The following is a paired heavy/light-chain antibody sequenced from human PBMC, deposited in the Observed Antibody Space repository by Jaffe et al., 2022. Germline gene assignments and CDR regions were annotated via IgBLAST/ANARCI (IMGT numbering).Light chain of an antibody. CDR3: QKYNSAPPRT. V-gene: IGKV1-27*01. J-gene: IGKJ4*01. Sequence: DIQMTQSPSSLSASVGDRVTITCRASQGISNYLAWYQQKPGKVPKLLIYAASTLQSGVPSRFSGSGSGTDFTLTISSLQPEDVATYYCQKYNSAPPRTFGGGTKVEIK. CDR1: QGISNY. CDR2: AAS.
Heavy chain of an antibody. V-gene: IGHV4-4*02. J-gene: IGHJ4*02. Sequence: QVQLQESGPGLVKPSGTLSLTCAVSGGSISSSNWWSWIRQPPGKGLEWIGEIYHSGSTNYNPSLKSRVTISVDKSKNQFSLKLSSVTAADTAVYYCARTSQYYYDSSGYLDEDLTDYWGQGTLVTVSS. D-gene: IGHD3-22*01. CDR3: ARTSQYYYDSSGYLDEDLTDY. CDR2: IYHSGST. CDR1: GGSISSSNW.